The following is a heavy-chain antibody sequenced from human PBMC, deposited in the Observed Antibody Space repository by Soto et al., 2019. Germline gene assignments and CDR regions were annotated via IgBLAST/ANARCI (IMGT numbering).Heavy chain of an antibody. J-gene: IGHJ6*02. Sequence: SETRSRTCSVYVGSMISIGYSGSCVLQPPGKGLDWIGYIYHSGSAYYNPSLKSRVTISVDRSKNQFSLKLSSVTAADTAVYYCARERDYDFWTRQTLYYYGIDVWGQGTPVTVSS. D-gene: IGHD3-3*01. V-gene: IGHV4-30-2*01. CDR1: VGSMISIGYS. CDR3: ARERDYDFWTRQTLYYYGIDV. CDR2: IYHSGSA.